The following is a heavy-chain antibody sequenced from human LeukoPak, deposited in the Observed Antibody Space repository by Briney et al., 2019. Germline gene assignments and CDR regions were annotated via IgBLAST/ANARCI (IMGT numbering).Heavy chain of an antibody. J-gene: IGHJ4*02. V-gene: IGHV3-23*01. CDR3: ARGLLWFGELSYIDY. CDR2: ISGSGGST. CDR1: GFTFSSYG. D-gene: IGHD3-10*01. Sequence: GSLRLSCAASGFTFSSYGMSWVRQAPGKGLEWVSAISGSGGSTYYADSVKGRFTISRDNSKNTLYLQMNSLRAEDTAVYYCARGLLWFGELSYIDYWGQGTLVTVSS.